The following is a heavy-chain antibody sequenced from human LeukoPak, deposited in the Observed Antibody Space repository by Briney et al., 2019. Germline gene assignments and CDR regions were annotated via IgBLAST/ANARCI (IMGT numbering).Heavy chain of an antibody. CDR3: AREVGAGCSGGSCPLYYYYGMDV. CDR1: GYTFTSYG. J-gene: IGHJ6*02. CDR2: ISAYNGNT. D-gene: IGHD2-15*01. Sequence: EASVKVSCKASGYTFTSYGISWVRQAPGQGLEWMGWISAYNGNTNYAQKLQGRVTMTTDTSTSTAYMEPRSLRSDDTAVYYCAREVGAGCSGGSCPLYYYYGMDVWGQGTTVTVSS. V-gene: IGHV1-18*01.